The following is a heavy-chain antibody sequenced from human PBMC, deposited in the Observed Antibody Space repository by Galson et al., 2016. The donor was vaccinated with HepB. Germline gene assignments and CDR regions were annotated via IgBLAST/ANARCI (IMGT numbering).Heavy chain of an antibody. CDR3: ASHLDQQVELFWGCRPFYY. D-gene: IGHD3-16*01. J-gene: IGHJ4*02. CDR2: ISASGANT. V-gene: IGHV3-23*01. CDR1: GFTFSGYA. Sequence: SLRLSCAASGFTFSGYAMTWVRQAPGKGLEWVSGISASGANTYTAASVKGRFTIYRDNSKNTLFLLMNSLRVEDTAVYYCASHLDQQVELFWGCRPFYYWGQGTLVTVSS.